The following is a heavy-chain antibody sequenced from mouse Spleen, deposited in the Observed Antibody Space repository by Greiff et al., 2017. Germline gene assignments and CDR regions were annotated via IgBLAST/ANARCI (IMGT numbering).Heavy chain of an antibody. Sequence: EVKLMESGGGLVKPGGSLKLSCAASGFTFSDYGMHWVRQAPEKGLEWVAYISSGSSTIYYADTVKGRFTISRDNAKNTLFLQMTSLRSEDTAMYYCARDGNYERYFDVWGAGTTVTVSS. CDR3: ARDGNYERYFDV. CDR2: ISSGSSTI. D-gene: IGHD2-1*01. V-gene: IGHV5-17*01. J-gene: IGHJ1*01. CDR1: GFTFSDYG.